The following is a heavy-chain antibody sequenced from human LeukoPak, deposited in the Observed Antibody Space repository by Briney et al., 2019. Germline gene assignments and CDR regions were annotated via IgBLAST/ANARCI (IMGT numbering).Heavy chain of an antibody. Sequence: SETLSLTCAVYGGSFSGYYWSWIRQPPGKGLEWIGEINHSGSTNYNPPLKSRVTISVDTSKNQFSLKLSPVTAADTAVYYCARGLGSWFDPWGQGTLVTVSS. J-gene: IGHJ5*02. CDR1: GGSFSGYY. CDR3: ARGLGSWFDP. CDR2: INHSGST. V-gene: IGHV4-34*01.